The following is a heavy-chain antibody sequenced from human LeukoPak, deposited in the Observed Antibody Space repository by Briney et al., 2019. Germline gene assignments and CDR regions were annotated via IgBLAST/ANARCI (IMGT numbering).Heavy chain of an antibody. J-gene: IGHJ3*02. CDR3: ARRWLAPDAFDI. CDR1: GGSFSGYY. V-gene: IGHV4-34*01. D-gene: IGHD6-19*01. CDR2: INHSGST. Sequence: SETLSLTCTVYGGSFSGYYWSWIRQPPGKGLEWIGEINHSGSTNYNPSLKSRVTISVDTSKNQFSLKLSSVTAADTAVYYCARRWLAPDAFDIWGQGTMVTVSS.